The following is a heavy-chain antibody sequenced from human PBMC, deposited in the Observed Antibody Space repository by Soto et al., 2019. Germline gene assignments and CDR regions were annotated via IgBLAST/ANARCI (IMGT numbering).Heavy chain of an antibody. CDR3: AKGGRQWLVTSDFNY. CDR1: GFTFSDYA. Sequence: VQLVESGGGVVQPGRSLRLSCAASGFTFSDYAMHWVRQAPGKGLEWVAVGSHDGRNTHYADSVKGRFTISRDSSKNTVSLEMTSRRAEDTAVYYCAKGGRQWLVTSDFNYWGQGALVTVSS. V-gene: IGHV3-30*18. D-gene: IGHD6-19*01. CDR2: GSHDGRNT. J-gene: IGHJ4*02.